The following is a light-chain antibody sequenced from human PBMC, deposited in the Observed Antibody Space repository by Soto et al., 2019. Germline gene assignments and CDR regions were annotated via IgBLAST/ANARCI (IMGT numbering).Light chain of an antibody. V-gene: IGKV3-11*01. CDR2: DAS. Sequence: EIVLTQSPATLSLSPGERATLSCRASQSVSTYLAWYHQKPGQAPRLLIYDASNKATGIPARFSGSGSGTDFTLTISSLEPEDFAVYHCQQRSDWPWTFGQGTQVEIK. J-gene: IGKJ1*01. CDR1: QSVSTY. CDR3: QQRSDWPWT.